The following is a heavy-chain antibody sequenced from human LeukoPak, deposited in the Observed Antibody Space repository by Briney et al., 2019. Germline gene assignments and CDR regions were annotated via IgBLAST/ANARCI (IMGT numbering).Heavy chain of an antibody. CDR1: GGSISSYY. CDR2: IYYSGST. V-gene: IGHV4-59*01. J-gene: IGHJ4*02. Sequence: PSETLSLTCTVSGGSISSYYWSWIRQPPGKGLEWIGYIYYSGSTNYNPSLKSRDTISVDTSKNQFSLKLSSVTAADTAVYYCARGSRIWIAVAGIFDYWGQGTLVTVSS. CDR3: ARGSRIWIAVAGIFDY. D-gene: IGHD6-19*01.